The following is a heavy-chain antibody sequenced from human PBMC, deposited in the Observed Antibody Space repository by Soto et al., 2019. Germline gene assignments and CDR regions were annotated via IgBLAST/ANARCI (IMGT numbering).Heavy chain of an antibody. Sequence: PSETLSLTCSVSAGYLERSIYFWNWIRQPPGKGLEWLAEINHSGITNYNPSVESRVSMSVDTSKNQFSLRLYSVTAADTAVYYCVRGPYNYNSRYFDYWGQGTLVTVSS. V-gene: IGHV4-61*01. CDR1: AGYLERSIYF. CDR2: INHSGIT. CDR3: VRGPYNYNSRYFDY. J-gene: IGHJ4*02. D-gene: IGHD1-1*01.